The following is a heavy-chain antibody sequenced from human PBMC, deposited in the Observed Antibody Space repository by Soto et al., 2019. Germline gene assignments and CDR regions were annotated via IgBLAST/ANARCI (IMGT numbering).Heavy chain of an antibody. J-gene: IGHJ4*02. CDR1: GGSVSSGSYY. CDR3: ARGSRDDYGDY. CDR2: IYYSGST. Sequence: QVQLQESGPGLVKPSETLSLTCTVSGGSVSSGSYYWSWIRQPPGKGLEWIGYIYYSGSTNYYPSLKGRVTISVDTAKNQFPLKLSSVTAGDTAVYYCARGSRDDYGDYWGQGTLVTVSS. D-gene: IGHD6-6*01. V-gene: IGHV4-61*01.